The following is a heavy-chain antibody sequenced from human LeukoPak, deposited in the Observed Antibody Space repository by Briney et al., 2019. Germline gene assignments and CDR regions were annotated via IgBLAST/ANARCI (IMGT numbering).Heavy chain of an antibody. CDR2: IYYSGST. D-gene: IGHD3-10*01. CDR3: ARSQVYYYGSGSHGYFDL. CDR1: GGSISRYY. J-gene: IGHJ2*01. Sequence: SETLSLTCTVSGGSISRYYWSWIRQPPGKGLEWIGYIYYSGSTNYNPSLKSRVTISVDTSKNQFSLKLSSVTAADTAVYYCARSQVYYYGSGSHGYFDLWGRGTLVTVSS. V-gene: IGHV4-59*01.